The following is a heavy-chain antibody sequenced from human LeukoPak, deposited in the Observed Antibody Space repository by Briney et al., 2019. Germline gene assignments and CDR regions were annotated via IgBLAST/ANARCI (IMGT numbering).Heavy chain of an antibody. Sequence: GESLKISCKGSGYSFTSYWIGWVRQMPGKGQEWMGIIYPGDSDTRYSPSFQGQVTISADKSISTAYLQWSSLKASDTAMYYCAKTYYDFWSGPPRYYYMDVWGKGTTVTVSS. J-gene: IGHJ6*03. CDR3: AKTYYDFWSGPPRYYYMDV. CDR2: IYPGDSDT. CDR1: GYSFTSYW. V-gene: IGHV5-51*01. D-gene: IGHD3-3*01.